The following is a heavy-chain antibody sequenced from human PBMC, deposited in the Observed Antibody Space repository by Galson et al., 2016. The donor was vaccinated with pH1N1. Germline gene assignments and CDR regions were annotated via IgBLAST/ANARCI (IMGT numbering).Heavy chain of an antibody. V-gene: IGHV5-51*01. CDR3: ARGGQYFYGSGRFLFHTHYFDP. D-gene: IGHD3-10*01. CDR1: DYSLMSYW. CDR2: VYPGNSDV. J-gene: IGHJ5*02. Sequence: QSGAEVTKPGESLRISCKASDYSLMSYWIAWVRQRPGKGLECVGFVYPGNSDVKYSPSFQGHVTISADKSTTTAFLQWSSLKASDTAIYYCARGGQYFYGSGRFLFHTHYFDPWGQGTLVTVSS.